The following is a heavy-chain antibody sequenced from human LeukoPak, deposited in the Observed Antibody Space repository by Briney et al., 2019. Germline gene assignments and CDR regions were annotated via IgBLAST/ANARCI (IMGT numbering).Heavy chain of an antibody. CDR2: ILYHGSNE. J-gene: IGHJ4*02. V-gene: IGHV3-30*04. D-gene: IGHD3-9*01. Sequence: PRGSLRLSCEASGFTFSTYPMHWVRQAPDKGLGWVAMILYHGSNEYYADSVKGRFTISRDNSKNTLYLQMNNPRVEDTAIYYCARVHDTTGYYHYFDSWGQGTLVTVSS. CDR3: ARVHDTTGYYHYFDS. CDR1: GFTFSTYP.